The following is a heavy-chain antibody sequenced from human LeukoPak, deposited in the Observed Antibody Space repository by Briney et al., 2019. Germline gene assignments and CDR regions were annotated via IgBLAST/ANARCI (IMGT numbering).Heavy chain of an antibody. V-gene: IGHV1-18*01. J-gene: IGHJ5*02. CDR2: ISAYNGNT. D-gene: IGHD2-2*01. Sequence: ASVKVSCKASGYTFTSYGISWVRQAPGQGLEWMGWISAYNGNTNYAQKLQGRVTMTTDTFTSTAYMELRSLRSDDTAVYYCARDGVVPAAKNWFDPWGQGTLVTVSS. CDR1: GYTFTSYG. CDR3: ARDGVVPAAKNWFDP.